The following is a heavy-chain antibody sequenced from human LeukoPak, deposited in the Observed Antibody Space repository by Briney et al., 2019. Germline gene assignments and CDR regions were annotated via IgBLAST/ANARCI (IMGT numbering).Heavy chain of an antibody. CDR3: ARGGYCSGGSCYGGFQH. D-gene: IGHD2-15*01. CDR2: INPNSGGT. J-gene: IGHJ1*01. V-gene: IGHV1-2*02. CDR1: GYTFTGYY. Sequence: GASVKVSCKASGYTFTGYYMHWVRQAPRQGLEWMGWINPNSGGTNYAQKFQGRVTMTRDTSISTAYTELSRLRSDDTAVYYCARGGYCSGGSCYGGFQHWGQGTLVTVSS.